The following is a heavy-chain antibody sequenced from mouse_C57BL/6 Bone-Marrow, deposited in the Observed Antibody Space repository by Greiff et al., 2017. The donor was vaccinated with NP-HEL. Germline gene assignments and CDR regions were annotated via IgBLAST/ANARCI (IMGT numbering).Heavy chain of an antibody. J-gene: IGHJ1*03. V-gene: IGHV1-55*01. Sequence: QVQLQQPGAELVKPGASVKMSCQASGYTFTSYWITWVKQRPGQGLEWIGDIYPGSGSTNYNEKFKSKATLTVDTSSSTAYMQLSSLTSEDSAVYYCARSDDGYFYWYFDVWGTGTTVTVSS. CDR3: ARSDDGYFYWYFDV. D-gene: IGHD2-3*01. CDR2: IYPGSGST. CDR1: GYTFTSYW.